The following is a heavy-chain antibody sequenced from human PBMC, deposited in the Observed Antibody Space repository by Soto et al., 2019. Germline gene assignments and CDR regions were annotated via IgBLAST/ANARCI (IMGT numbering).Heavy chain of an antibody. CDR1: GFTFSDYY. CDR3: VRDLGWSPLWEY. V-gene: IGHV3-11*05. Sequence: VHLVESGGGVVKPGGSLRLSCTASGFTFSDYYMSWIRQAPGEGLEWISYVSSTSSYTDYADSVKGRFTISRDNAMNSLYLQMNSLRDEDTAVYYCVRDLGWSPLWEYWGQGTLVTVSS. J-gene: IGHJ4*02. CDR2: VSSTSSYT. D-gene: IGHD1-26*01.